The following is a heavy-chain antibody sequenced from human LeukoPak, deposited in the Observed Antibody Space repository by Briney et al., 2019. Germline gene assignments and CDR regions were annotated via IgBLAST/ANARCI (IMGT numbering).Heavy chain of an antibody. CDR3: ARQSPWFGEPDV. J-gene: IGHJ6*02. CDR1: GGSISSYY. D-gene: IGHD3-10*01. V-gene: IGHV4-59*08. CDR2: IYYSGST. Sequence: PSETLSLTCTVSGGSISSYYWSWIRQPPGKGLEWIGYIYYSGSTNYNPSLESRVTISVDTSKNQFSLKLSSVTAADTAVYYCARQSPWFGEPDVWGQGTTVTVSS.